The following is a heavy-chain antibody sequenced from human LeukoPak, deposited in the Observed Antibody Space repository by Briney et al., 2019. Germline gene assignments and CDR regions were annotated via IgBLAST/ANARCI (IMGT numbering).Heavy chain of an antibody. CDR1: GFTFSNYG. CDR2: VSGSGANT. CDR3: AKDIVGYCSSTSCYTSGAFDI. V-gene: IGHV3-23*01. D-gene: IGHD2-2*02. Sequence: PGGSLRLSCAASGFTFSNYGMGWVRQTPGKGLEWLSSVSGSGANTYYADSVKGRFTLSRDNSKNTLYLQMNSLRAEDTAVYYCAKDIVGYCSSTSCYTSGAFDIWGQGTMVTVSS. J-gene: IGHJ3*02.